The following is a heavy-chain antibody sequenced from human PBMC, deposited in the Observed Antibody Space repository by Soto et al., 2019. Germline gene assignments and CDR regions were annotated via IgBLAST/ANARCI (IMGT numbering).Heavy chain of an antibody. D-gene: IGHD2-8*01. J-gene: IGHJ3*02. CDR2: IYYSGST. Sequence: PSETLSLTCTVSGGSISSGVYYWSWIRQHPGKGLEWIGYIYYSGSTYYNPSLKSRVTISVDTSKNQFSLKLSSVTAADTAVYYCARSPGYCTNGVCYTGDAFDIWGQGTMVTVSS. CDR1: GGSISSGVYY. CDR3: ARSPGYCTNGVCYTGDAFDI. V-gene: IGHV4-31*03.